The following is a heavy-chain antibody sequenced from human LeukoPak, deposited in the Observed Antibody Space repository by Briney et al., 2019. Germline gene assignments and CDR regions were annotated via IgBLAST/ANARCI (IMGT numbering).Heavy chain of an antibody. V-gene: IGHV1-3*01. Sequence: ASVKVSCKASGYTFSSYAMQWVRQAPGQRLEWMGWINAGNGDTKYAQKFQGRVTITRDTSASTAYMDLSSLRSEDTAVYYCAIHCTGGSCSRSYYFDYWGQGTLVTVPS. CDR1: GYTFSSYA. D-gene: IGHD2-15*01. CDR2: INAGNGDT. CDR3: AIHCTGGSCSRSYYFDY. J-gene: IGHJ4*02.